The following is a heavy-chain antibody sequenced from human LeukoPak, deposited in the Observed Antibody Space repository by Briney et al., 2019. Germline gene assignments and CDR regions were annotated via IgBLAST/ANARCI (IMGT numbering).Heavy chain of an antibody. Sequence: PSETLSLTCTVSGGSVSSSNYYWGWIRQPPGKGLEWIGYIYHSGSTYYNPSLKSRVTISVDRSKNQFSLKLSSVTAADTAVYYCARVHGGTFDYWGQGTLVTVSS. CDR3: ARVHGGTFDY. J-gene: IGHJ4*02. CDR2: IYHSGST. V-gene: IGHV4-30-2*01. CDR1: GGSVSSSNYY. D-gene: IGHD4-23*01.